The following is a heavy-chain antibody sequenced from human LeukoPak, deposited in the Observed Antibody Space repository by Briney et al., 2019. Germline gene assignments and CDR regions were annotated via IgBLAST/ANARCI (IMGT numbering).Heavy chain of an antibody. CDR3: ARPRMAIAAAGTSWFDP. D-gene: IGHD6-13*01. CDR1: GYTFTSYG. Sequence: ASVKVSCKASGYTFTSYGISWVRQASGQGLEWMGWISAYNGNTNYAQKLQGRVTMTTDTSTSTAYMELRSLRSDDTAVYYCARPRMAIAAAGTSWFDPWGQGTLVTVSS. J-gene: IGHJ5*02. CDR2: ISAYNGNT. V-gene: IGHV1-18*01.